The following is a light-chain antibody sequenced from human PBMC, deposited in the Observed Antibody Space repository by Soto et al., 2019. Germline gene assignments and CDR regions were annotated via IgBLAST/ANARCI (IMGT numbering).Light chain of an antibody. CDR2: KAS. Sequence: DIHMTQTRSTLSGSVGDRVTITCRASQTISSWLAWYQQKPGKAPKLLIYKASTLKSGVPSRFSGSGSGTEFTLTISSLQPDDFATYYCQHYKSYSEAFGQGTKVDI. CDR3: QHYKSYSEA. J-gene: IGKJ1*01. CDR1: QTISSW. V-gene: IGKV1-5*03.